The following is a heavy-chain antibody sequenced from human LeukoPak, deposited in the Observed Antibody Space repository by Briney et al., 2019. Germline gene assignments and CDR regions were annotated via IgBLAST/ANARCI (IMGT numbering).Heavy chain of an antibody. CDR1: GFTVSSNY. D-gene: IGHD6-13*01. Sequence: GGSLRLSCAASGFTVSSNYMSWVRQAPGKGLEWVSVIYSGGSTYYADSVKGRFTISRDNSKNTLYLQMNSLRAEDTAVYYCAKDRYASIAAAGTGYFDYWGQGTLVTVSS. CDR2: IYSGGST. CDR3: AKDRYASIAAAGTGYFDY. V-gene: IGHV3-53*05. J-gene: IGHJ4*02.